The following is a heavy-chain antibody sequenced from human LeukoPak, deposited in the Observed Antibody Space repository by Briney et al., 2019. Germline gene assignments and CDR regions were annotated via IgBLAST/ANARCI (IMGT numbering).Heavy chain of an antibody. CDR1: GGTFSSYT. J-gene: IGHJ4*02. Sequence: SVKVSCKASGGTFSSYTISWVRQTPGQGLEWMGRIIPILGIANYAQKFQGRVTITADKSTSTAYMELSSLRSEDTAVYYCASTDSSGWYYFDYWGQGTLVTVSS. D-gene: IGHD6-19*01. CDR2: IIPILGIA. CDR3: ASTDSSGWYYFDY. V-gene: IGHV1-69*02.